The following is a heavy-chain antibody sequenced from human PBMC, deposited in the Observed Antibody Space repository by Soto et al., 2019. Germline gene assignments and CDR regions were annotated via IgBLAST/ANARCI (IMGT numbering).Heavy chain of an antibody. Sequence: FRATPVNPTQPLTLACTFSGFSLRTNEEGVGWIRQPPGEALEWLALIYWDDDKRYSPSLKSRLTITKDTSKNQVVLTMTNMDPVDTATYYCAHSGIAAAGTRLGFDPWGQGTLVTVSS. V-gene: IGHV2-5*02. J-gene: IGHJ5*02. CDR3: AHSGIAAAGTRLGFDP. D-gene: IGHD6-13*01. CDR1: GFSLRTNEEG. CDR2: IYWDDDK.